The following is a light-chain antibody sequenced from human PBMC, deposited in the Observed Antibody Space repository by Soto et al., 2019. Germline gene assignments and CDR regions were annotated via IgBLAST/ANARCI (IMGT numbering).Light chain of an antibody. V-gene: IGKV1-33*01. CDR1: QDISND. J-gene: IGKJ5*01. CDR2: DTS. CDR3: QQYENLPIT. Sequence: DIQMTQSPSSLSASVGDRVTITCQASQDISNDLNWYQQKPGRAPKLLIYDTSNLETGVSSRFGGTGSGTDFALTISSLQPEDIGTYYCQQYENLPITFGQGTRLEIK.